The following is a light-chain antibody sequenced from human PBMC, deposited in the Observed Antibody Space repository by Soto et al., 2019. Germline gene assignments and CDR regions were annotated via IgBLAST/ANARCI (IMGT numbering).Light chain of an antibody. Sequence: DIQMTQSPPSLSASVGDRVTITCRASQDISNYLAWYQQRPGKVPRLLIYAASTLQSGVPSRFSGSGSGTDFTLSISSLLPEDAATYYCQSLDSGAFTFGHGNKVDI. V-gene: IGKV1-27*01. CDR2: AAS. CDR3: QSLDSGAFT. CDR1: QDISNY. J-gene: IGKJ3*01.